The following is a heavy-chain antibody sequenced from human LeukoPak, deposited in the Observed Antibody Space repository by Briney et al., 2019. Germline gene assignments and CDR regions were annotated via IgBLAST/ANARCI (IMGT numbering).Heavy chain of an antibody. Sequence: GGSLRLSCAASGFISNNNYMNWVRQAPGKGLEWVSVLYSDDTTYYADSVKGRFTISRDNSKNTLYLQMNNLRAEDTAVYYCARGGGYYAIDYWGQGTLVTVSS. V-gene: IGHV3-53*01. CDR2: LYSDDTT. J-gene: IGHJ4*02. CDR3: ARGGGYYAIDY. D-gene: IGHD1-26*01. CDR1: GFISNNNY.